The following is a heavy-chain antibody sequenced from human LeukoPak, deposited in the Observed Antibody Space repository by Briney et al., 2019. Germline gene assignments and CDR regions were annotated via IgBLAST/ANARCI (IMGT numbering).Heavy chain of an antibody. CDR2: INPSGGST. Sequence: ASAKVSCKASGYTFTSYYMHWVRQAPGQGLEWMGIINPSGGSTSYAQKFQGRVTMTRDTSTSTVYMELSSLRSEDTAVYYCARFPITGTTRIDPWGQGTLVTVSS. CDR3: ARFPITGTTRIDP. J-gene: IGHJ5*02. V-gene: IGHV1-46*01. D-gene: IGHD1-7*01. CDR1: GYTFTSYY.